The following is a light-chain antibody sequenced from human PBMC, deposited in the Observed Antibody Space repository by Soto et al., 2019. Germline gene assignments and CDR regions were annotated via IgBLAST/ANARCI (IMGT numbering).Light chain of an antibody. V-gene: IGKV1-33*01. Sequence: DIQLTQSPSSLSASIGDSVTITCQASQDISTSLSWYHRRPGKAPKLLITDASTLQTGVPPRFRGSGAGTDFSFTISRLQPEDFGEYYCQQYENVPTFGQGTKVKIK. J-gene: IGKJ2*01. CDR1: QDISTS. CDR3: QQYENVPT. CDR2: DAS.